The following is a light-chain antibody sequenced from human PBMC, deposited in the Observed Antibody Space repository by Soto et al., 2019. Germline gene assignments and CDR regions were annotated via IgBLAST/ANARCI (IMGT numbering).Light chain of an antibody. CDR3: SSFTSTSTRL. CDR2: EVT. V-gene: IGLV2-14*01. CDR1: SSDIGSYDY. J-gene: IGLJ1*01. Sequence: QSALTQPASVSGSPGQSITISCTGTSSDIGSYDYVSLYQQHPGKAPNLIIYEVTDRPSGVSNRFSGSKSGNTASLTISGLRAEDEADYYCSSFTSTSTRLFGSGTKLTVL.